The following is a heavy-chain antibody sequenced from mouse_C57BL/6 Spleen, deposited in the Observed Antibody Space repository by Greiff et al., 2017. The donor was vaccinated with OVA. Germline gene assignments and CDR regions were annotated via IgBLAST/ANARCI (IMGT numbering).Heavy chain of an antibody. J-gene: IGHJ3*01. CDR1: GYTFTSYW. CDR2: IDPSDSYT. D-gene: IGHD4-1*02. CDR3: ARGSTGTGFAY. V-gene: IGHV1-69*01. Sequence: QVQLKQPGAELVMPGASVKLSCKASGYTFTSYWMHWVKQRPGQGLEWIGEIDPSDSYTNYNQKFKGKSTLTVDKSSSTAYMQLSSLTSEDSAVYYCARGSTGTGFAYWGQGTLVTVSA.